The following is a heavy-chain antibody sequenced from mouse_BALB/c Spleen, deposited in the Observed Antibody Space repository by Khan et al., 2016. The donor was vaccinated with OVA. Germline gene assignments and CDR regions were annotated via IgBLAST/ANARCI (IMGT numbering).Heavy chain of an antibody. Sequence: QVQLQQSGAELVKPGASVKLSCKASGYTFTSYYMYWVKQRPGQGLEWIGEINPSDGGTNFNEKFKTKATLTVDRASSTTYMQLSSLTSEDSAVDYCTRGGFSSFAYWGQGTLVTVSA. V-gene: IGHV1S81*02. CDR1: GYTFTSYY. D-gene: IGHD1-3*01. J-gene: IGHJ3*01. CDR3: TRGGFSSFAY. CDR2: INPSDGGT.